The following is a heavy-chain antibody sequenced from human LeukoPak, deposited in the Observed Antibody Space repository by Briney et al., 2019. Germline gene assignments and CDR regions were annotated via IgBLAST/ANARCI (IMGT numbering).Heavy chain of an antibody. V-gene: IGHV4-4*07. CDR3: ARGKNFRAAAGRRPGVSWFDP. CDR1: GGSISSYY. D-gene: IGHD6-13*01. J-gene: IGHJ5*02. Sequence: PSETLSLTCTVSGGSISSYYWSWIRQPAGKGLEWIGRIYTSGSTNYNPSLKSRVTISVDTSKNQFSLKLSSVTAADTAVYYCARGKNFRAAAGRRPGVSWFDPWGQGTLVTVSS. CDR2: IYTSGST.